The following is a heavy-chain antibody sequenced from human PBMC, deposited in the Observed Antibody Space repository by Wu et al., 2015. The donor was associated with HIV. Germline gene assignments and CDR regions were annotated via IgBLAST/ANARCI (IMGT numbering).Heavy chain of an antibody. CDR1: GYTFTSYD. V-gene: IGHV1-8*03. CDR3: ARSREIWFANGMAV. D-gene: IGHD3-10*01. CDR2: MNPNSGNT. J-gene: IGHJ6*02. Sequence: QVQLVQSGAEVKKPGASVKVSCKASGYTFTSYDINWVRQATGQGLEWMGWMNPNSGNTGYAQKFQGRVTITSDTSMSTASMELSSLTSEDTAVYYCARSREIWFANGMAVVGPRDHGHRLL.